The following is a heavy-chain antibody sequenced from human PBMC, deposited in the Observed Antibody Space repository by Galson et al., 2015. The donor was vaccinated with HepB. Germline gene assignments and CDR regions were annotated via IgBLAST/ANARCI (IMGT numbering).Heavy chain of an antibody. D-gene: IGHD3-22*01. V-gene: IGHV2-5*01. J-gene: IGHJ6*02. CDR1: GFSLSTSGVG. Sequence: PALVKPTQTLTLTCTFSGFSLSTSGVGVGWIRQPPGKALEWLGIIYGNDDKRYRPSLKSRLTITKDTSKNQVVLTMTNMDPVDTATYYCARRSSVNGMDVWGQGTTVTVSS. CDR2: IYGNDDK. CDR3: ARRSSVNGMDV.